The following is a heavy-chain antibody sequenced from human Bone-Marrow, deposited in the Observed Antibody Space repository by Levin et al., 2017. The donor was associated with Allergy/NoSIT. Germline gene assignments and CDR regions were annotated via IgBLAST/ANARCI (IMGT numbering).Heavy chain of an antibody. CDR1: GFTFSKAY. J-gene: IGHJ3*01. Sequence: GGSLRLSCAASGFTFSKAYMNWVRQAPGKGLEWIGRIKTYAAGGTTDYAAPVKGRFNISRDDSKNTLYLQIDSLKTEDTAVYFCTTLFNVEVTSHSWGQGTMITVSS. CDR2: IKTYAAGGTT. D-gene: IGHD2-21*02. CDR3: TTLFNVEVTSHS. V-gene: IGHV3-15*01.